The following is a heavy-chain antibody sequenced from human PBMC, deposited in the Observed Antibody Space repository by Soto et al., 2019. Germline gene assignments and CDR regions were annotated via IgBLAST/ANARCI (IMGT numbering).Heavy chain of an antibody. D-gene: IGHD3-10*01. CDR1: GVSVSSDSYS. CDR3: ASTAGSGSAMDV. V-gene: IGHV4-61*01. Sequence: SETLSLTCTVSGVSVSSDSYSWSWIRQPPGKGLEWIGCIYYSGYTNYNPSLKGRVTISVDTSKNQFSLKLSSVTAADTAVYYCASTAGSGSAMDVWGKGTTVTVSS. J-gene: IGHJ6*03. CDR2: IYYSGYT.